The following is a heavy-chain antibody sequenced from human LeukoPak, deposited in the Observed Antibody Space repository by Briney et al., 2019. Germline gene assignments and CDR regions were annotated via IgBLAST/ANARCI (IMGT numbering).Heavy chain of an antibody. D-gene: IGHD3-10*01. J-gene: IGHJ4*02. CDR1: GFTLSSYG. Sequence: GRSLRLSCAASGFTLSSYGMHWVRQAPGKGLEWVAVISYDGSNKYYADSVKGRFTISRDNSKNTLYLQMNSLRAEDTAVYYCAKDPGEAGIYYYFDYWGQGTLVTVSS. CDR3: AKDPGEAGIYYYFDY. V-gene: IGHV3-30*18. CDR2: ISYDGSNK.